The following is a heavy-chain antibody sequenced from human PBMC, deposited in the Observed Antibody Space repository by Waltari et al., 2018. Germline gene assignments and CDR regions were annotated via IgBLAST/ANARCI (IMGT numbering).Heavy chain of an antibody. V-gene: IGHV3-53*02. CDR2: IHGGGNT. CDR1: GFTVSDSY. J-gene: IGHJ4*02. Sequence: EVQLVETGGGLIQPGGSLRLSCAASGFTVSDSYMTCVRQAPGEGLEWVSLIHGGGNTCYAASVKSRFTISRDYSKNTLYLQRNSLRAEDSALYYCARGPYNFWSGYSFEYWGQGTLVTVSS. D-gene: IGHD3-3*01. CDR3: ARGPYNFWSGYSFEY.